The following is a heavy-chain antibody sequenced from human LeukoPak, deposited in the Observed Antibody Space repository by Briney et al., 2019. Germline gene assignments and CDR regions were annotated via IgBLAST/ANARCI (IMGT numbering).Heavy chain of an antibody. D-gene: IGHD3-3*01. CDR1: GFTFSSYW. CDR2: INSDGRST. CDR3: ASATSGYYEFWSGYYTPEYFQH. V-gene: IGHV3-74*01. Sequence: GGSLRLSCAASGFTFSSYWMHWVRQAPGKGLVWVSRINSDGRSTIYADSVKGRFTISRDNAKNTLYLQMNSLRAEDTAVYYCASATSGYYEFWSGYYTPEYFQHWGQGTLVTVSS. J-gene: IGHJ1*01.